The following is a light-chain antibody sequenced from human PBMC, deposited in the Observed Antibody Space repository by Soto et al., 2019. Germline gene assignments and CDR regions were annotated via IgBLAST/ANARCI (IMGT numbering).Light chain of an antibody. J-gene: IGKJ1*01. CDR2: GAS. V-gene: IGKV3-20*01. CDR1: QSVTSNY. Sequence: EIVLTQSPGTLSLSPGERATLSCGASQSVTSNYLAWYQQKPGQAPRLLIFGASIRVKGIPDRFIGSGSGTEFTLTISRLEPEDFAVYYCQHYVTSLTTFGQGTKVDIK. CDR3: QHYVTSLTT.